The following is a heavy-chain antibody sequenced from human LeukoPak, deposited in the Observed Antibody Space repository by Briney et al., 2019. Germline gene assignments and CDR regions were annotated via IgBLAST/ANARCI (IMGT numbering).Heavy chain of an antibody. CDR1: GYTFTSYY. D-gene: IGHD6-6*01. Sequence: ASVKVSCKASGYTFTSYYMHWVRQAPGQGLEWMGIINPSGGSTSYAQKFQGRVTMTTDTSTGTAYMELRSLRSDDTAVYYCARDRDSSSSLYYYYYGMDVWGQGTTVTVSS. J-gene: IGHJ6*02. CDR3: ARDRDSSSSLYYYYYGMDV. CDR2: INPSGGST. V-gene: IGHV1-46*01.